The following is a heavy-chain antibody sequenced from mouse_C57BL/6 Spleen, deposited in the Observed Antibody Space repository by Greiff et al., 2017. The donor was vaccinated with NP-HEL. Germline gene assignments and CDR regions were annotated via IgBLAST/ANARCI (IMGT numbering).Heavy chain of an antibody. CDR3: ARFYGSEYFDV. V-gene: IGHV2-2*01. J-gene: IGHJ1*03. Sequence: QVQLKESGPGLVQPSQRLSITCTVSGFSLTSYGVHWVRQSPGKGLEWLGVIWSGGSTDYNAAFISRLSISKDNSKSQVFFKMNSLQADDTAIYYCARFYGSEYFDVWGTGTTVTVSS. D-gene: IGHD1-1*01. CDR2: IWSGGST. CDR1: GFSLTSYG.